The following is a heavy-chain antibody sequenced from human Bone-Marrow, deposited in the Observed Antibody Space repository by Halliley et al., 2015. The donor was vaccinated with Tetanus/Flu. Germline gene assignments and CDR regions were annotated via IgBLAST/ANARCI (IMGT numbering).Heavy chain of an antibody. CDR1: GGSISGDYS. CDR2: IHHTGNS. V-gene: IGHV4-30-2*01. CDR3: ARGTLLDAFDV. J-gene: IGHJ3*01. Sequence: TPSLTCSISGGSISGDYSWSWIRQPPGKGLEWIGYIHHTGNSYYNPSLTSRLTISIDRSKNQISLKLTSVAAADTAVYYCARGTLLDAFDVWGPGTRVTVSS.